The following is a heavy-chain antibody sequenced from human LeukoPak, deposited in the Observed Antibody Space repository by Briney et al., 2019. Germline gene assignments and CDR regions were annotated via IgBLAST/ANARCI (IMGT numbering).Heavy chain of an antibody. CDR1: GFTLSSLA. V-gene: IGHV3-21*01. CDR2: ISSSSSYI. CDR3: ARRGVTVVTPAAFDI. J-gene: IGHJ3*02. D-gene: IGHD4-23*01. Sequence: PGGSLRLSCAASGFTLSSLAMHWVRQAPGKGLEWVSSISSSSSYIYYADSVKGRFTISRDNSKNTLYLQMNSLRAEDTAVYYCARRGVTVVTPAAFDIWGQGTMVTVSS.